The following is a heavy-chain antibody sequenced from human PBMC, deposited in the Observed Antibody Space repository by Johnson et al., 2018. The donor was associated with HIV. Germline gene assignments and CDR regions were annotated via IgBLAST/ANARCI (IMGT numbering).Heavy chain of an antibody. CDR3: AKDFRPNDALDI. J-gene: IGHJ3*02. CDR1: GFRFSSYG. V-gene: IGHV3-30*02. CDR2: VQFDGSNK. Sequence: VQLVEFGGGVVQPGGSLRLSCAASGFRFSSYGMHWVRQAPGKGLEWVASVQFDGSNKYYIDSVKGRFTISRDNSKNSLYLQMNSLRTEDTAEYYCAKDFRPNDALDIWGQGTMVTVAS.